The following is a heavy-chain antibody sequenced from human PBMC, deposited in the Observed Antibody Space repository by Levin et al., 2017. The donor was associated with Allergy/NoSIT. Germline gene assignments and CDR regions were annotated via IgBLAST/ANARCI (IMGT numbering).Heavy chain of an antibody. D-gene: IGHD2-15*01. V-gene: IGHV3-30*18. CDR3: AKGGYCSGGSCKLDP. J-gene: IGHJ5*02. Sequence: GGSLRLSCAASGFTFSSYGMHWVRQAPGKGLEWVAVISYDGSNKYYADSVKGRFTISRDNSKNTLYLQMNSLRAEDTAVYYCAKGGYCSGGSCKLDPWGQGTLVTVSS. CDR2: ISYDGSNK. CDR1: GFTFSSYG.